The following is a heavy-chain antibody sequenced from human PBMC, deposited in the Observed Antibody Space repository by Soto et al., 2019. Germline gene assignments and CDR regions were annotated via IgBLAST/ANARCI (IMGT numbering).Heavy chain of an antibody. CDR1: GFTFSDYY. D-gene: IGHD3-9*01. Sequence: QVQLVESGGGLVKPGGSLRLSCAASGFTFSDYYMSWIRQAPGKGLEWVSYISSSGSTIYYADSVKGRFTISRDNAKYSLYLQMNSLRAEDTAVYYCSIDALKALRYFDWLVKNDAFDIWGQGTMVTVSS. V-gene: IGHV3-11*01. CDR3: SIDALKALRYFDWLVKNDAFDI. J-gene: IGHJ3*02. CDR2: ISSSGSTI.